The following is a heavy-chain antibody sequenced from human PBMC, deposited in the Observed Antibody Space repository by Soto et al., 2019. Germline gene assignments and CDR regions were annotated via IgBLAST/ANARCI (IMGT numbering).Heavy chain of an antibody. J-gene: IGHJ5*02. V-gene: IGHV4-39*01. CDR2: IYYSGST. D-gene: IGHD2-15*01. CDR1: GGSISSSSYY. CDR3: ARGGGVVVAATRFDP. Sequence: PSETLSLTCTVSGGSISSSSYYWGWIRQPPGKGLEWIGSIYYSGSTYYNPSLKSRVTISVDTSKNQFSLKLSSVTAADTALYYCARGGGVVVAATRFDPWGQGTLVTVS.